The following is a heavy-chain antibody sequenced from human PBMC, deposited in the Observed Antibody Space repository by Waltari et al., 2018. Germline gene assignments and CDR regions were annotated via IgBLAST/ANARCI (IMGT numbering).Heavy chain of an antibody. D-gene: IGHD3-10*01. CDR2: IYHSGST. J-gene: IGHJ5*02. Sequence: QVQLQKSDAGLVKASEVLSGSGAVQGECIIRGYSWAWRRHRPGTGLTWIGRTPGKGLEWIGSIYHSGSTYSNPSHKGRVTISVDTSKNQFSLKLSSVTAADTAVYYCARGPYGVLPRNWFDPWGQGTLVTVSS. CDR1: GECIIRGYS. V-gene: IGHV4-38-2*01. CDR3: ARGPYGVLPRNWFDP.